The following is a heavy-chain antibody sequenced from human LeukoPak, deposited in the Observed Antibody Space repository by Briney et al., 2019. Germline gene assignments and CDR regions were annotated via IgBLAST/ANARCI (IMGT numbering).Heavy chain of an antibody. CDR1: GYTFTTYW. CDR2: IYPSDSDT. CDR3: ARRTLGATYDY. D-gene: IGHD1-26*01. Sequence: GASLKISCKGSGYTFTTYWIGWVRQTPGKGLEWMGMIYPSDSDTRYSPSFKCQVTISADKSISTAYLQWTTLEASDTAIYYCARRTLGATYDYWGQGTLVTGSS. J-gene: IGHJ4*02. V-gene: IGHV5-51*01.